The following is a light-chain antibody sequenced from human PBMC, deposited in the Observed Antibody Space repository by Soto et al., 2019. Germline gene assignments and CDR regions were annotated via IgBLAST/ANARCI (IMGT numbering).Light chain of an antibody. CDR1: QSLLHTNGYTY. CDR2: LGS. J-gene: IGKJ3*01. Sequence: EIVMTQSPLSLPVTPGEPASISCRSSQSLLHTNGYTYLDWYLQKPGQSPQLLIYLGSYRASGVPDRFSGSGSGTDFTLKISRVEAEDVGVYYCMQALQTSFTFGPGTKVDIK. CDR3: MQALQTSFT. V-gene: IGKV2-28*01.